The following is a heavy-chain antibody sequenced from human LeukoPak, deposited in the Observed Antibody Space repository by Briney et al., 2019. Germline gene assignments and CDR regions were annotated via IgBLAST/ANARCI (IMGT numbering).Heavy chain of an antibody. D-gene: IGHD3-10*01. Sequence: GGSLRLSCAASGFTFSNAWMSWVRQDPGKGLEWVCRIKSRTDGGTRDYAAPVKGRFTTSRDDSKNTLYLQMNSLKTEDTAVYYCTTVLWFGIFDPWGQGTLVTVSS. CDR3: TTVLWFGIFDP. V-gene: IGHV3-15*01. CDR2: IKSRTDGGTR. CDR1: GFTFSNAW. J-gene: IGHJ5*02.